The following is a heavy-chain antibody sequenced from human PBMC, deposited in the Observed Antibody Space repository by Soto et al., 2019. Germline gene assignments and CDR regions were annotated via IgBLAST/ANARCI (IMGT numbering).Heavy chain of an antibody. CDR2: IRSKTNSYAA. V-gene: IGHV3-73*01. Sequence: GSLRLSCAASGFTFGGSAMHWVRQASGKGLEWVGHIRSKTNSYAAAYAESVKGRFTISRDDSMNTAYLQMNSLKTEDTAVYFCTRQTDAVQWLVVPTDYNFDYWGQGTLVTVSS. D-gene: IGHD6-19*01. CDR3: TRQTDAVQWLVVPTDYNFDY. CDR1: GFTFGGSA. J-gene: IGHJ4*02.